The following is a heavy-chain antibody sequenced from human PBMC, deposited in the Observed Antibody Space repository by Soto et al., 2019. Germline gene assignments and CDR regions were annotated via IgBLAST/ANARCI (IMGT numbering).Heavy chain of an antibody. J-gene: IGHJ4*02. Sequence: TSETLSLTCTVSGGSNISGGYYWSWIRQHPGRGLEWIAYISYSGSTYSNPSLKSRVTISADTSKNQFSLRLSSVAAADTAVYYCARATPAGSADYWGQGTLVTVSS. CDR1: GGSNISGGYY. V-gene: IGHV4-31*03. CDR3: ARATPAGSADY. D-gene: IGHD2-2*01. CDR2: ISYSGST.